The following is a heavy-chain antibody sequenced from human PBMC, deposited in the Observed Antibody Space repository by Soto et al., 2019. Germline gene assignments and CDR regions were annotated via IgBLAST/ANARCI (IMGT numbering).Heavy chain of an antibody. V-gene: IGHV3-23*01. CDR3: AKGGRQQLLRGDY. CDR2: ISGSGGST. D-gene: IGHD6-13*01. CDR1: GFTFSSYA. Sequence: RLSCAASGFTFSSYAMSWVRQAPGKGLEWVSAISGSGGSTYYADSVKGRFTISRDNSKNTLYLQMNSLRAEDTAVYYCAKGGRQQLLRGDYWGQGTLVTVSS. J-gene: IGHJ4*02.